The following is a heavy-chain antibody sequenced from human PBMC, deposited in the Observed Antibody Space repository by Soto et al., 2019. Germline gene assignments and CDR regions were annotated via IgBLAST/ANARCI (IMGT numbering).Heavy chain of an antibody. Sequence: QITLKESGPTLVTPTQTLTLTCTFSGFSLSTRDVGMGWIRQPPGKALEWLAVIYWADSKHYSPSLKTRATITKDTSKNQVVLTVTNMDPVDTATYYCAQKGPHSFDYWGQGTLVTFSS. CDR2: IYWADSK. CDR1: GFSLSTRDVG. V-gene: IGHV2-5*02. CDR3: AQKGPHSFDY. J-gene: IGHJ4*02.